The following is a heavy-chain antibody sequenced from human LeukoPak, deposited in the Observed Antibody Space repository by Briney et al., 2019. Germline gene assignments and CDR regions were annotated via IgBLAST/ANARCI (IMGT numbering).Heavy chain of an antibody. CDR2: VSYIGST. D-gene: IGHD4-17*01. Sequence: TSETLSLTCTVSGDSFTSHYWTWVRQSPGRGLECIGYVSYIGSTNYNPSLKSRVTISVDTSKDQFSLKLSSVTAADTAVYYCARDPTTVTKGLDIWGQGTMVTVSS. CDR3: ARDPTTVTKGLDI. V-gene: IGHV4-59*11. CDR1: GDSFTSHY. J-gene: IGHJ3*02.